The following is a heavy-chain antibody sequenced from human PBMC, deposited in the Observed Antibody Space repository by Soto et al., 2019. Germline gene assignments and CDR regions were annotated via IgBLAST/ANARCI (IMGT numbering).Heavy chain of an antibody. D-gene: IGHD1-1*01. CDR2: IIPIFGTA. V-gene: IGHV1-69*01. Sequence: QVQLVQSGAEVKKPGSSVKVFCKASGGTFSSYAISWVRQAPGQGLEWMGGIIPIFGTANYAQNFQGRVTITADESTSTANMELSSLRSEDTAVYYCARAWNWNHGFDPWGQGTLVTVSS. J-gene: IGHJ5*02. CDR3: ARAWNWNHGFDP. CDR1: GGTFSSYA.